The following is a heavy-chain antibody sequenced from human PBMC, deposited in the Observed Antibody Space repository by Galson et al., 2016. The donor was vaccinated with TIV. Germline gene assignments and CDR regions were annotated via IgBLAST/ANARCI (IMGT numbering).Heavy chain of an antibody. V-gene: IGHV3-23*01. CDR1: GFTIGTYA. CDR2: ISASGSHT. Sequence: SLRLSCAPSGFTIGTYAMSWVRQAPGKGLAWVSAISASGSHTFYAGSVEGRFTISRDNSRNTLYLQMNGLRPEDTAVYYCAKEVSTVPYGIDLWGQGTTVTVSS. D-gene: IGHD5/OR15-5a*01. CDR3: AKEVSTVPYGIDL. J-gene: IGHJ6*02.